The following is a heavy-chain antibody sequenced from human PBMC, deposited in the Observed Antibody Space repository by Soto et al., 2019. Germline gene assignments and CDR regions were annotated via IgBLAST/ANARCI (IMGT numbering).Heavy chain of an antibody. V-gene: IGHV1-8*01. CDR1: GYTFTSYD. CDR3: ARGSTYVGDY. Sequence: QVQLVQSGAEVKKPGASVKVSCKASGYTFTSYDINWGRQATGQGLEWMGWMNPNSGNTGNAWKCQGRVTMPRNTSIITAYMELSSLRSEDTAVHYGARGSTYVGDYWGQGTLVIVSS. D-gene: IGHD3-10*02. CDR2: MNPNSGNT. J-gene: IGHJ4*02.